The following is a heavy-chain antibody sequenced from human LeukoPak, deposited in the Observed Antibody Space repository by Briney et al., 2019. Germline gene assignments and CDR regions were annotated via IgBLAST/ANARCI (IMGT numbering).Heavy chain of an antibody. Sequence: GASVKVSRKASGYTFTGYYMHWVRQAPGQGLEWMGRINPNSGGINYAQKFQGRVTMTRDTSISTAYMELSRLRSDDTAVYYCARGDDYYDSSGYYSPYPRDYWGQGTLVTVSS. CDR1: GYTFTGYY. J-gene: IGHJ4*02. CDR2: INPNSGGI. CDR3: ARGDDYYDSSGYYSPYPRDY. D-gene: IGHD3-22*01. V-gene: IGHV1-2*06.